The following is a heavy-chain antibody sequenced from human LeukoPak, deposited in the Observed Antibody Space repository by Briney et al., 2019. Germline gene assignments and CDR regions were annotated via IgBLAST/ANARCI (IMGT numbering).Heavy chain of an antibody. V-gene: IGHV4-39*07. Sequence: SETLSLTCTVSGGSMTAGDYYWGWVRQPPGTGLQWIATSYQGASLKSRVTISLDTSKNQFSLRLTSVTAADTAVYYCARGHYAIEATGTGLGIWGQGTMVTVSS. CDR1: GGSMTAGDYY. D-gene: IGHD6-13*01. CDR3: ARGHYAIEATGTGLGI. J-gene: IGHJ3*02. CDR2: TS.